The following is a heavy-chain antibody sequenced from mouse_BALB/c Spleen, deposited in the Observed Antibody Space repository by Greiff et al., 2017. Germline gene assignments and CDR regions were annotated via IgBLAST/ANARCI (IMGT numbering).Heavy chain of an antibody. V-gene: IGHV1-61*01. CDR3: ARLGYYGNSGY. CDR2: IDPSDSET. J-gene: IGHJ2*01. CDR1: AYTFPSYW. D-gene: IGHD2-1*01. Sequence: QVQLQQPGAELVRPGASVNLSSKASAYTFPSYWMNWVKQRPGQGLEWIGMIDPSDSETHYNQMFKDKATLTVDKSSSTAYMQLSSLTSEDSAVYYCARLGYYGNSGYWGQGTTLTVSS.